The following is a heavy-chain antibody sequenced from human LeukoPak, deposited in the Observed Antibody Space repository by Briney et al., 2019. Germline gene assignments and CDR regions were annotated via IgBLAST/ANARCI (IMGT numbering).Heavy chain of an antibody. CDR2: ISGSGDST. Sequence: GGSLRLSCAASGFTFSNYAMSWVRQAPGKGLEWVSAISGSGDSTYYADSVKGRFTISRDNSKNTLFLQMNSLRAEDTAVYYRAKFTHGSGSFNPAYNWFDPWGQGTLVTVSS. V-gene: IGHV3-23*01. J-gene: IGHJ5*02. CDR1: GFTFSNYA. CDR3: AKFTHGSGSFNPAYNWFDP. D-gene: IGHD3-10*01.